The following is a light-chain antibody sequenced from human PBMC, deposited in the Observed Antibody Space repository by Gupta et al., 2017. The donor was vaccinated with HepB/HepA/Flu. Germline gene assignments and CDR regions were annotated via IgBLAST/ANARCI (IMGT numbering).Light chain of an antibody. J-gene: IGKJ1*01. CDR2: WAS. CDR3: QQHYIIPPLT. Sequence: EIVMTPSPESLAVGVGARATIKCKSSQSVFYSANNKYYLAWYQQKPGQPPKLLIYWASTRESGVPDRFSGSGSGTEFTLTISTLQAEDVAVYYCQQHYIIPPLTFGQGTKVEIK. CDR1: QSVFYSANNKYY. V-gene: IGKV4-1*01.